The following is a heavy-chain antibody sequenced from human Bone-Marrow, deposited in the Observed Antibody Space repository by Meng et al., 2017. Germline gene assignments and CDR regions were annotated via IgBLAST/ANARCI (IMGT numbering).Heavy chain of an antibody. J-gene: IGHJ4*02. V-gene: IGHV1-2*06. CDR1: GGTFSSYA. Sequence: ASVKVSCKASGGTFSSYAISWVRQAPGRGLEWMGHINPDTGDTLYAQKFQGRVTMTRDTSISTAYMELSRLRSDDTAVYYCARVLVATITFEALYWGQGTLVTVSS. CDR2: INPDTGDT. CDR3: ARVLVATITFEALY. D-gene: IGHD5-12*01.